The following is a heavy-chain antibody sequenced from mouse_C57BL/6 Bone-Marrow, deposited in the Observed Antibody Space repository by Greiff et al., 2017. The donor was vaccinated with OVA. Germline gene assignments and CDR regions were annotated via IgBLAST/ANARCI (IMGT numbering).Heavy chain of an antibody. D-gene: IGHD1-2*01. CDR3: TRDGHGRGWYFDV. Sequence: VQLQQSGAELVRPGASVTLSCKASGYTFTDYEMHWVKQTPVHGLEWIGAIDPETGGTAYNQKFKGKAILTADKSSSTAYMELRSLTSEDSAVYYCTRDGHGRGWYFDVWGTGTTVTVSS. CDR2: IDPETGGT. V-gene: IGHV1-15*01. J-gene: IGHJ1*03. CDR1: GYTFTDYE.